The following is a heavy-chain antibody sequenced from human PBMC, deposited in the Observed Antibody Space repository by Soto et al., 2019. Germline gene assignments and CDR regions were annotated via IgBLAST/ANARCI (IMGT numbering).Heavy chain of an antibody. CDR2: INAGNGNT. J-gene: IGHJ5*02. Sequence: ASVKVSCKASGYTFTSYAMHWVRQAPGQRPEWMGWINAGNGNTKYSQKFQGRVTITRDTSASTAYMKLSSLRSEDTAVYYCARAHSGSYPDWFDPWGQGTLVTVSS. V-gene: IGHV1-3*01. CDR1: GYTFTSYA. CDR3: ARAHSGSYPDWFDP. D-gene: IGHD3-10*01.